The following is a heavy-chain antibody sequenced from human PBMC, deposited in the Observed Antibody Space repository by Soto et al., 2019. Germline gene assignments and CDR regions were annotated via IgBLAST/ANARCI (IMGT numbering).Heavy chain of an antibody. CDR2: ISTTSFTI. J-gene: IGHJ5*01. D-gene: IGHD2-15*01. Sequence: GGSLRLSCAASGFSFSTYNMDWVRRAPGKGPEWIAYISTTSFTIYYADSVKGRFTISRDNDRNSLYLEMNSLRDEDTAVYYCARDRCYDGTCYSASDSWGQGTLVTVSS. CDR1: GFSFSTYN. V-gene: IGHV3-48*02. CDR3: ARDRCYDGTCYSASDS.